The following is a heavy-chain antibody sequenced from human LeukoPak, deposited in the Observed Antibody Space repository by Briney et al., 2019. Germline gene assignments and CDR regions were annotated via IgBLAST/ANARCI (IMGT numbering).Heavy chain of an antibody. J-gene: IGHJ6*03. D-gene: IGHD3-3*01. V-gene: IGHV4-61*02. CDR2: IYTSGST. CDR1: GGSISSGSYY. CDR3: ARAFITIPDSYYYYMDV. Sequence: SETLSLTCTVSGGSISSGSYYWSWIRQPAGKGLEWIGRIYTSGSTNYNPSLKSRVTISVDTSKNQFSLKLSSVTAADTAVYYCARAFITIPDSYYYYMDVWGKGTTVTVSS.